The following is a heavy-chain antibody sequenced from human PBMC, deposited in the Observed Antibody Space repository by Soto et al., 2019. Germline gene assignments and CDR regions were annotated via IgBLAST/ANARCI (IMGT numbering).Heavy chain of an antibody. D-gene: IGHD3-22*01. V-gene: IGHV4-31*03. CDR2: IYYSGST. CDR1: GGSISSGGYY. CDR3: ARFGYSTNIGIDY. J-gene: IGHJ4*02. Sequence: SETLSLTCTVSGGSISSGGYYWSWIRQHPGKGLEWIGYIYYSGSTYYNPSLKSRVTISVDTSKNQFSLKLSSVTAADTAVYYCARFGYSTNIGIDYWGQGTLVTGSS.